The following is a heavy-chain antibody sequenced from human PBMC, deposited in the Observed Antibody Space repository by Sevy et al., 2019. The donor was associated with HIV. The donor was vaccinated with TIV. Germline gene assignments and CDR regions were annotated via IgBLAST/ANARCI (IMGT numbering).Heavy chain of an antibody. V-gene: IGHV3-48*02. Sequence: GGSLRLSCAASGFTFSSYSMNWVRQAPGKGLEWVSYISSSSSTIYYADSVKGRFTISRDNAKNSLYLQMNSLRDRDTVVFYCGGDRGYSYVGGGSFDYWGQGTLVTVSS. CDR1: GFTFSSYS. CDR3: GGDRGYSYVGGGSFDY. J-gene: IGHJ4*02. D-gene: IGHD5-18*01. CDR2: ISSSSSTI.